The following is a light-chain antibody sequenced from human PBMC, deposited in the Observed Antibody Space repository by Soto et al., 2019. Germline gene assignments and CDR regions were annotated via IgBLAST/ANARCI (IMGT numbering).Light chain of an antibody. CDR1: SSNIGSGFD. Sequence: QSVLTQPPSVSGAPGPRVSISFSGSSSNIGSGFDVHWYQQFPGAAPKLLIYSDVNRPSGVPYRFSASKSGTSASLTITGLQTEDEAHYYCQSYDAGVSASVFGGGTKVTVL. CDR3: QSYDAGVSASV. V-gene: IGLV1-40*01. J-gene: IGLJ2*01. CDR2: SDV.